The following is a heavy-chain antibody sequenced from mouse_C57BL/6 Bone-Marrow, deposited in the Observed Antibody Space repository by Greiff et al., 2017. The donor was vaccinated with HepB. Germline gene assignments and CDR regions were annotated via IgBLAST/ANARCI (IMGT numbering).Heavy chain of an antibody. V-gene: IGHV1-81*01. D-gene: IGHD1-1*01. Sequence: QVQLQQSGAELARPGASVKLSCKASGYTFTSYGISWVKQRTGQGLEWIGEIYPRSGNTYYNEKFKGKATLTADKSSSTAYMELRSLTSEDSAVYFCARVYYGSDYAMDYWGQGTSVTVSS. CDR1: GYTFTSYG. CDR2: IYPRSGNT. CDR3: ARVYYGSDYAMDY. J-gene: IGHJ4*01.